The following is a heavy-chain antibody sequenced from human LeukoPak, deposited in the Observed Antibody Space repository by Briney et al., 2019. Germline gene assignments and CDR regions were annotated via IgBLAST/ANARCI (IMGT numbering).Heavy chain of an antibody. J-gene: IGHJ4*02. D-gene: IGHD2-2*01. CDR3: ARGLPAVILYYFDY. Sequence: SETLSLTCTVSGGSISSSSYYWGWIRQPPRKGLEWIGSIYYSGSTYYNPSLKSRVAISVDTSKSQFSLKLSSVTAADTAVYYCARGLPAVILYYFDYWGQGTLVTVSS. CDR1: GGSISSSSYY. CDR2: IYYSGST. V-gene: IGHV4-39*01.